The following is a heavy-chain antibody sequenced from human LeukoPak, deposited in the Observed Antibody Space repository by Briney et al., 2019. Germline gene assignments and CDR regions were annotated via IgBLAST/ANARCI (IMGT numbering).Heavy chain of an antibody. J-gene: IGHJ6*02. CDR3: ARVAYYYDSAGKSLKFFYGMDV. CDR2: MNPNSGNT. V-gene: IGHV1-8*03. CDR1: GCTFTSYD. Sequence: ASVRVSCKASGCTFTSYDINWVRQATGQGLEWMGWMNPNSGNTGYAQKFQGRVTITRNTSISTAYMELSSLRSEDTAVYYCARVAYYYDSAGKSLKFFYGMDVWGQGTTVTVSS. D-gene: IGHD3-22*01.